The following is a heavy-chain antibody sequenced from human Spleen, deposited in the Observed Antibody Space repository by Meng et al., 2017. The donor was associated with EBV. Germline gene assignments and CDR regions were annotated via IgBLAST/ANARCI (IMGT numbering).Heavy chain of an antibody. V-gene: IGHV4-59*01. Sequence: PPTGAGPGLVKPSETRSLSCPVPGGSIMSYSWSWIRQPPGKGLEWLGYIYYGGDTNYNPSLRSRVTMSIDPSKNQFSLKLNSVTAADTAVYYCARGYTSGASFFDSWGQGALVTVSS. CDR3: ARGYTSGASFFDS. CDR2: IYYGGDT. CDR1: GGSIMSYS. J-gene: IGHJ4*02. D-gene: IGHD6-19*01.